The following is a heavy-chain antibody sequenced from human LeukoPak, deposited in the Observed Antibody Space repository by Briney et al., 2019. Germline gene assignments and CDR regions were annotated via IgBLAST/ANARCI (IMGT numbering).Heavy chain of an antibody. CDR3: ATGQHYYGSGGYFDY. CDR2: FDPEDGET. D-gene: IGHD3-10*01. CDR1: GYTLTELS. Sequence: ASVKVSCKVSGYTLTELSMHWVRQAPGKGLEWMGGFDPEDGETIYAQKFQGRVTMTEDTSTDTAYMELSSLRSEDTAVYYCATGQHYYGSGGYFDYWGQGTLVTVSS. V-gene: IGHV1-24*01. J-gene: IGHJ4*02.